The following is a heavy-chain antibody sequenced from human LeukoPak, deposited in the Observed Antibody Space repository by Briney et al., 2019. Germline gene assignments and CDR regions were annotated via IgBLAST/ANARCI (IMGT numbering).Heavy chain of an antibody. V-gene: IGHV7-4-1*02. D-gene: IGHD3-16*02. CDR3: ARAFQSLGGLSLPDF. CDR2: IHPNTGNP. Sequence: ASVKVSCKASGYTFTNYAMNWVRQAPGQGLEWMGWIHPNTGNPTYAQGFTGRFVFSFDTSVSTTYLQIRGIKAEDTAVYYCARAFQSLGGLSLPDFWGQGTLVTVSS. J-gene: IGHJ4*02. CDR1: GYTFTNYA.